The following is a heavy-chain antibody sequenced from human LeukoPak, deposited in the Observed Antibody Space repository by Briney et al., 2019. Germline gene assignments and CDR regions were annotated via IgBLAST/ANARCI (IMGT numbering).Heavy chain of an antibody. CDR2: ICGSGGST. D-gene: IGHD3-3*01. CDR1: GFTFSSYA. CDR3: AKADIRGPTTIFGVVINPKYYFDY. Sequence: GGSLRPSCAASGFTFSSYAMSWVREAPGRGLEWVSAICGSGGSTYYADSVRGRFTISRDNSKNTLYLQMNSLRAEDTAVYYCAKADIRGPTTIFGVVINPKYYFDYWGQGTLVTVSS. J-gene: IGHJ4*02. V-gene: IGHV3-23*01.